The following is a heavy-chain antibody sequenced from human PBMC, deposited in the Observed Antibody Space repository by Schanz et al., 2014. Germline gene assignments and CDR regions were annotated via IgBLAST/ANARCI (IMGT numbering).Heavy chain of an antibody. CDR1: GFTFRDYQ. V-gene: IGHV3-11*01. CDR2: ITSGSAK. CDR3: AREKRRTEVVLDH. Sequence: QVQLVESGGGLVKPCGSLRLSCTASGFTFRDYQMTWIRQAPGKGLEWVSYITSGSAKFYADSVKGRFTISRDNAKNSLYLQMNSLRAEDTAVYYCAREKRRTEVVLDHWGQGTLVTVSS. J-gene: IGHJ4*02.